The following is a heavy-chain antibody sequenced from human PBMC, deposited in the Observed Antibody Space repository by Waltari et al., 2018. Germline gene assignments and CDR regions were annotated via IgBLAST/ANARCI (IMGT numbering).Heavy chain of an antibody. Sequence: EVQLVESGGGLVKPGGSLRLSCAASGFPFSSYSMNWVRQAPGKGLEWVSSISSSSSYIYYADSVKGRFTISRDNAKNSLYLQMNSLRAEDTAVYYCARDLRAALGMDVWGQGTTVTVSS. D-gene: IGHD6-6*01. CDR2: ISSSSSYI. V-gene: IGHV3-21*01. CDR1: GFPFSSYS. J-gene: IGHJ6*02. CDR3: ARDLRAALGMDV.